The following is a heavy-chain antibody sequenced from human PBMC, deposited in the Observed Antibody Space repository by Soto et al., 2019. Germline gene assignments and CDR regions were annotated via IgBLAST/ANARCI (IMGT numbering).Heavy chain of an antibody. Sequence: PGWSLRLSCASSVFTFISYAMSWVRQAPGKGLEWVSAISGSGGSTYYADSVKGRFTISRDNSKNTLYLQMNSLRAEDTAVYYTIPYSSGWYPGTWGQGTLVTVSS. D-gene: IGHD6-19*01. CDR2: ISGSGGST. CDR3: IPYSSGWYPGT. J-gene: IGHJ5*02. CDR1: VFTFISYA. V-gene: IGHV3-23*01.